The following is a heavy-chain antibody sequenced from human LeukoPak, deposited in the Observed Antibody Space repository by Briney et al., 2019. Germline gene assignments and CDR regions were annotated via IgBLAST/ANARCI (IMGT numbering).Heavy chain of an antibody. CDR2: IYYSGST. CDR1: GGSFSGYY. V-gene: IGHV4-31*11. CDR3: TGDSGAGYFDY. Sequence: SETLSLTCAVYGGSFSGYYWSWIRQHPGKGLEWIRYIYYSGSTYYNPSLKSRVTISVDTSKNQFSLKLSSVTAADTAVYYCTGDSGAGYFDYWGQGTLVTVSS. D-gene: IGHD4-17*01. J-gene: IGHJ4*02.